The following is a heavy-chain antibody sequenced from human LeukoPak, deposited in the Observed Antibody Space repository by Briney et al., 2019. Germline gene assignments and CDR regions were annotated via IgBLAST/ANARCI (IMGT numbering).Heavy chain of an antibody. J-gene: IGHJ3*02. CDR3: ARDRPSVAGTGSDAFGI. Sequence: GGSLRLSCAASGFTLSSYWMHWVRQAPGKGLVWVSRINSDGSSTSYADSVKGRFTISRDNAKNTLYLQMNSLRAEDTAVYYCARDRPSVAGTGSDAFGIWGQGTMVTVSS. CDR1: GFTLSSYW. D-gene: IGHD1-1*01. V-gene: IGHV3-74*01. CDR2: INSDGSST.